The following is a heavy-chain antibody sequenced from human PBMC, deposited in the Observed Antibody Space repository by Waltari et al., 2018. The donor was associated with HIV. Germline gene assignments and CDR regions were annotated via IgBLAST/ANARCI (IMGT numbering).Heavy chain of an antibody. D-gene: IGHD3-22*01. CDR3: ARVSWGYYDSSGAFDI. V-gene: IGHV4-61*02. Sequence: QVQLQESGPGLVKPSQTLSLTCTVSGGPLSSGSYSLSWIRQPAGKGLEWIGRIYTSGSTNYNPSLKSRVTISVDTSKNQFSLKLSSVTAADTAVYYCARVSWGYYDSSGAFDIWGQGTMVTVSS. CDR1: GGPLSSGSYS. J-gene: IGHJ3*02. CDR2: IYTSGST.